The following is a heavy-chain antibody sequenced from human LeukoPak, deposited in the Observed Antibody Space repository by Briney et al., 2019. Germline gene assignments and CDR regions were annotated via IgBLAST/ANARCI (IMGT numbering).Heavy chain of an antibody. D-gene: IGHD2-2*01. J-gene: IGHJ5*02. V-gene: IGHV1-2*02. CDR1: GYTFTGYY. CDR2: INPNSGGT. Sequence: ASVKVSCKVSGYTFTGYYMHWVRQAPGQGLEWMGWINPNSGGTNYAQKFQGRVTMTRDTSISTAYMELSRLRSDDTAVYNCARDHCSSTSCYSNWFDPWGQETLVTVSS. CDR3: ARDHCSSTSCYSNWFDP.